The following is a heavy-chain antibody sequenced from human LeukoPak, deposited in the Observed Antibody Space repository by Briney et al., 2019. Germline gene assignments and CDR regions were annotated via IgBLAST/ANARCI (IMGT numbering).Heavy chain of an antibody. Sequence: GESLKIPCKGSGYRLTSYWIGWVRQMPGKGLXXXXIIYPGDADTRDSPSFQGQVTISAAKSISTAYLQWSSLKASDTAMYYCAKGHADSPMARGGSEFDCWGQGTLVTVSS. CDR2: IYPGDADT. V-gene: IGHV5-51*01. CDR1: GYRLTSYW. D-gene: IGHD5-18*01. CDR3: AKGHADSPMARGGSEFDC. J-gene: IGHJ4*02.